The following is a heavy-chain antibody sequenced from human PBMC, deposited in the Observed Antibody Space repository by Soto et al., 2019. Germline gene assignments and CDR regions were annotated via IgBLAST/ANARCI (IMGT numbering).Heavy chain of an antibody. CDR2: INPNSGGT. D-gene: IGHD2-15*01. CDR1: GYTFTGYY. J-gene: IGHJ6*02. V-gene: IGHV1-2*02. Sequence: ASVKVSCKASGYTFTGYYMHWVRQAPGQGLEWMGWINPNSGGTNYAQKFQGRVTMTRDTSISTAYMELSRLRSDDTAVYYCARVLGYSSGGRGIAKGVCMDVRGQGTKVTVSS. CDR3: ARVLGYSSGGRGIAKGVCMDV.